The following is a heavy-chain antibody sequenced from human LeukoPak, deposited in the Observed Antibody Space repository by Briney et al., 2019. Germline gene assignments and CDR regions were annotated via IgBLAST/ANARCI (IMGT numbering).Heavy chain of an antibody. D-gene: IGHD6-13*01. CDR2: IKQGGSER. V-gene: IGHV3-7*04. CDR1: GFTFSSYW. Sequence: GGSLRLSCAASGFTFSSYWMSWVRQAPGKGLEWVANIKQGGSERYYVDSVKGRFIISRDNAKKSLYLQMNSLRAEDTAVYYCARDSWYSSDYWGQGTLVTVS. J-gene: IGHJ4*02. CDR3: ARDSWYSSDY.